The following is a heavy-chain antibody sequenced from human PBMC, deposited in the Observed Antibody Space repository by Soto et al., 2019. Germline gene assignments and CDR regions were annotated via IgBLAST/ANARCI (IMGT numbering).Heavy chain of an antibody. V-gene: IGHV4-59*01. D-gene: IGHD3-22*01. CDR2: IYYNGST. J-gene: IGHJ3*02. CDR3: ARDFYDSSGYLDAFDI. CDR1: GGSISSYY. Sequence: SETLSLTCTVSGGSISSYYWNWIRQPPGKGLEWIGYIYYNGSTNYNPSLKSRVTISADTSKSQFSLKLSSVTAADTAVYYCARDFYDSSGYLDAFDIWGQGTMVTVSS.